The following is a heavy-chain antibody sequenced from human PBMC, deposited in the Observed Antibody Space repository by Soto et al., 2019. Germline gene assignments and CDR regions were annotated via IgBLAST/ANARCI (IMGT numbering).Heavy chain of an antibody. V-gene: IGHV4-30-2*01. D-gene: IGHD2-8*01. J-gene: IGHJ6*02. CDR2: IYHSGST. CDR3: ARDVGASCTDFVCSGSGGLDV. CDR1: GGSITNIATS. Sequence: QLQLQESGSRLLRPSQTLSLTCAVSGGSITNIATSWTWLRQPPGKGLEWIGYIYHSGSTYYNPSLKSRVAISVDKSKNQFSLNMSSVPAADTAVYYCARDVGASCTDFVCSGSGGLDVWGHGTTVTVSS.